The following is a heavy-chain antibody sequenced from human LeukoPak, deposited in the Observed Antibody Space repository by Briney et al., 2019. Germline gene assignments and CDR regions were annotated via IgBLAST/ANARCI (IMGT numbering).Heavy chain of an antibody. D-gene: IGHD3-16*02. Sequence: GGSLRLSCAASGFTFSSYSMNWVRQAPGKGLEWVSSISSSSSYIYYADSVKGRFTISRGNAKNSLYLQMNSLRAEDTAVYYCARAYDYVWGSYRYSFDYWGQGTLVTVSS. CDR3: ARAYDYVWGSYRYSFDY. J-gene: IGHJ4*02. CDR2: ISSSSSYI. CDR1: GFTFSSYS. V-gene: IGHV3-21*01.